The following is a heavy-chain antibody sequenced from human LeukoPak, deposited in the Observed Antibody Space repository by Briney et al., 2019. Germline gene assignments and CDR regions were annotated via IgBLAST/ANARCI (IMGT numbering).Heavy chain of an antibody. J-gene: IGHJ4*02. Sequence: GGSLRLSCAASGFTFSDYWMHWVRQVPGKELEWVSRVNSDGSSTGYADFVKGRFAISRDNARNTLYVQMNSLTTEDMAVYYCVRGCSATRCQPFDYWGQGTLVTVSS. V-gene: IGHV3-74*01. D-gene: IGHD2-2*01. CDR1: GFTFSDYW. CDR2: VNSDGSST. CDR3: VRGCSATRCQPFDY.